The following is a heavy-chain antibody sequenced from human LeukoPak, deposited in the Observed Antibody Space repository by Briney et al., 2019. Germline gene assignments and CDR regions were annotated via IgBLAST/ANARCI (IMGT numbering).Heavy chain of an antibody. CDR3: ARETGSAVGSTDFDY. CDR2: ISGSGGST. D-gene: IGHD4-17*01. V-gene: IGHV3-23*01. CDR1: GFTFSSYT. J-gene: IGHJ4*02. Sequence: GGSLRLSCAASGFTFSSYTMSWVRQAPGKGLEWVSAISGSGGSTYYADSVKGRFTISRDNSKNTLYLQMNSLRAEDTAVYYCARETGSAVGSTDFDYWGQGTLVTVSS.